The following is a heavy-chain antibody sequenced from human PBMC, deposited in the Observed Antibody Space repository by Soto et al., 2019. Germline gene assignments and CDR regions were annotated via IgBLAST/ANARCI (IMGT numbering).Heavy chain of an antibody. CDR3: ARHHVRGRTIVGAAEY. V-gene: IGHV4-34*01. CDR1: GGSFSGYY. D-gene: IGHD1-26*01. Sequence: TSETLSLTCAVYGGSFSGYYWSWIRQPPGKGLEWIGEINYSGNTNYNPSLKSRVSISVDTSKNQLFLNMSSVTAADTAMYYCARHHVRGRTIVGAAEYWGQGTLVTVS. CDR2: INYSGNT. J-gene: IGHJ4*02.